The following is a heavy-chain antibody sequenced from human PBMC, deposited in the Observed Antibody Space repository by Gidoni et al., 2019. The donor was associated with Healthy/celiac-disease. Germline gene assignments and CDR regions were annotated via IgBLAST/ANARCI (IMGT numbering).Heavy chain of an antibody. CDR3: ARVEVGGYDRTQPFDY. J-gene: IGHJ4*02. CDR2: SYYSAST. CDR1: GGSSSSGDYS. V-gene: IGHV4-30-4*01. D-gene: IGHD5-12*01. Sequence: QVQLQESGPGLVKPSQTLSLTCTVSGGSSSSGDYSWRWIRQPPGKGLEWIGYSYYSASTSYNPSLKSRVTISVDTSKNQFSLKLSSVTAADTAVYYCARVEVGGYDRTQPFDYCGQGTLVTVSS.